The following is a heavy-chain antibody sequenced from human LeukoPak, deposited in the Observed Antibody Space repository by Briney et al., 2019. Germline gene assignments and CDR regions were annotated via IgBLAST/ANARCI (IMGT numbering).Heavy chain of an antibody. D-gene: IGHD5-18*01. Sequence: PSETLSLTCTVSGGSISSSSYYWGWIRQPPGKGLEWIGRIYYSGSTNYNPSLKSRVTISVDPSKNQFSLKLSSVTAADTAVYYCARHSGYSYGYAYYYYYMDVWGKGTTVTVSS. CDR1: GGSISSSSYY. CDR3: ARHSGYSYGYAYYYYYMDV. V-gene: IGHV4-39*01. J-gene: IGHJ6*03. CDR2: IYYSGST.